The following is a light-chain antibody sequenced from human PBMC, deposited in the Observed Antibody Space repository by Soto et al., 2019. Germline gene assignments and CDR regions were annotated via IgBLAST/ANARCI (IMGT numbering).Light chain of an antibody. CDR1: SSNIGNNY. V-gene: IGLV1-47*01. Sequence: QSVLTQPPSASGTPGQSVTISCSGSSSNIGNNYVYWYQMVPGTAPKLLINRNNQRPSGVPDRISGSRSGTSASLAISGLRSEDEADYYCAAWDDSLSGRGVFGGGTKVTVL. CDR3: AAWDDSLSGRGV. CDR2: RNN. J-gene: IGLJ2*01.